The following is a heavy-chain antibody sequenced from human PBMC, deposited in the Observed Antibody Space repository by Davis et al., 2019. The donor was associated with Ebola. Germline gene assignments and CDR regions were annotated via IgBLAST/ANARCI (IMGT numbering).Heavy chain of an antibody. CDR3: AKSDGYCSSTSCFNWFDP. CDR2: ISYDGSNK. J-gene: IGHJ5*02. Sequence: GSLRLSCAASGFTLSDNYMDWVRQAPGKGLEWVAVISYDGSNKYYADSVKGRFTISRDNSKNTLYLQMNSLRAEDTAVYYCAKSDGYCSSTSCFNWFDPWGQGTLVTVSS. V-gene: IGHV3-30*18. D-gene: IGHD2-2*01. CDR1: GFTLSDNY.